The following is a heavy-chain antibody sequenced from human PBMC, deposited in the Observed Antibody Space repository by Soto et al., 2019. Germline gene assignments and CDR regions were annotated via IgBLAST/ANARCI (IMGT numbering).Heavy chain of an antibody. CDR3: ARGDDYGDYDDYYYGMDV. Sequence: PGGSLRLSCAASGFTFSSYSMNWVRQAPGKGLEWVSYISSSSSTIYYADSVKGRFTISRDNAKNSLYLQMNSLRAEDTAVYYCARGDDYGDYDDYYYGMDVWGQGTTVTVSS. CDR2: ISSSSSTI. V-gene: IGHV3-48*01. J-gene: IGHJ6*02. D-gene: IGHD4-17*01. CDR1: GFTFSSYS.